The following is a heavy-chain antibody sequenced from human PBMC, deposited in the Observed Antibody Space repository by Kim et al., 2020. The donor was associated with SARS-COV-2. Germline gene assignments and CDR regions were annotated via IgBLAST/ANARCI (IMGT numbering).Heavy chain of an antibody. CDR2: ITGNGAGT. V-gene: IGHV3-23*01. Sequence: GGSLRLSCAASGFTFSNSVMSWVRQAPGRGLEWVSTITGNGAGTYYTDSVKGRFTISRDNSKNTLYLQMNSLRAEDTAVYYCATLTSNGGQGILVTVSS. CDR1: GFTFSNSV. J-gene: IGHJ1*01. CDR3: ATLTSN.